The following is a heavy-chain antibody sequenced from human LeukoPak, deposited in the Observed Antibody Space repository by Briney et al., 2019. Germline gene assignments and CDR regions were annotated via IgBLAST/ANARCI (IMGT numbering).Heavy chain of an antibody. Sequence: ASVKVSCKASGYSFTDYYLHWVRQAPGQGLEWKGWINPNTGGTNYAQKFRGRVTMTRDTSVNTASMDLRRLTSDDTAVYYCAREEGSTSPARHGEYFHQWGQGTLVTVSS. CDR1: GYSFTDYY. V-gene: IGHV1-2*02. D-gene: IGHD1-26*01. CDR3: AREEGSTSPARHGEYFHQ. CDR2: INPNTGGT. J-gene: IGHJ1*01.